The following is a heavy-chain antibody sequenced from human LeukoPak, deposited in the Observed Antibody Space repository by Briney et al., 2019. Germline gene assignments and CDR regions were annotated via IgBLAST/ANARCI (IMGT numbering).Heavy chain of an antibody. D-gene: IGHD4-23*01. V-gene: IGHV4-39*07. Sequence: SETLSLTCAVSGDSISSSSYYWGWIRQPPGKELEWIGSIYYSGSTYYNPSLNSRVTISVDTSKNQFSLKLSSVTAADTAVYYCARDYLGGNPDAFDIWGQGTMVTVSS. CDR1: GDSISSSSYY. J-gene: IGHJ3*02. CDR3: ARDYLGGNPDAFDI. CDR2: IYYSGST.